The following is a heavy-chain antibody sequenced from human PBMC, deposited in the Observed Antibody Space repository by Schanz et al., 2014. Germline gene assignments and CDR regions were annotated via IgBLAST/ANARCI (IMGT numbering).Heavy chain of an antibody. CDR3: ARDKGGYYPFDY. CDR2: IKGDSSEK. V-gene: IGHV3-7*01. J-gene: IGHJ4*02. Sequence: VQLVESGGGVVQPVRSLRLSCSASGFTFSDHWMSWVRQPPGKGLEWVANIKGDSSEKNYVDSVKGRFTLSRDNAKNSLYLQMNSLRAEDTAVYYCARDKGGYYPFDYWGQGTLVTVSS. CDR1: GFTFSDHW. D-gene: IGHD3-3*01.